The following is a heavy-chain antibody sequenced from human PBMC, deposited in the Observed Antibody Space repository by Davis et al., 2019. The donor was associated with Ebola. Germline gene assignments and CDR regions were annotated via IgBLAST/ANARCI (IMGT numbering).Heavy chain of an antibody. Sequence: PGGSLRLSCAASGFTFSSYAMHWVRQAPGKGLEWVAFIRNDGSKEYYVDSVKGRFTISRDNSKNTFYLQMNSLRAEDTAVYYCAKEGYYGSGSYLVYWGQGTLVTVSS. CDR3: AKEGYYGSGSYLVY. CDR2: IRNDGSKE. V-gene: IGHV3-30*02. CDR1: GFTFSSYA. D-gene: IGHD3-10*01. J-gene: IGHJ4*02.